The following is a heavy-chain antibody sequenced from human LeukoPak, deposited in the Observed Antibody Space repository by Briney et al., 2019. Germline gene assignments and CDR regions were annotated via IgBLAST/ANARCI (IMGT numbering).Heavy chain of an antibody. CDR3: ARDYYDSSGFWGAYYMDV. CDR2: ISSSGSST. CDR1: GFTFSDYY. Sequence: GGSLRLSCAASGFTFSDYYMSWLRQAPGKGLEWVSYISSSGSSTYYADSVKGRFTISRDKAKNSLYLQMNSLRAEDTAVYYCARDYYDSSGFWGAYYMDVWGKGTTVTVSS. V-gene: IGHV3-11*04. J-gene: IGHJ6*03. D-gene: IGHD3-22*01.